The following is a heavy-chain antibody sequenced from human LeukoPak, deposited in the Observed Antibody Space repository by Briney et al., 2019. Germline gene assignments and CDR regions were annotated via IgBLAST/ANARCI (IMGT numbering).Heavy chain of an antibody. Sequence: GGSLRLSCAASGFTFSSYWMSWVRQAPGKGLEWVDNIKQDGSEKYYVDSVKGRFTISRDNAKNSLYLQMNSLRAEDKAVYYCARDVPSGDIVVVPAAKAFDPWGQGTLVTVSS. CDR3: ARDVPSGDIVVVPAAKAFDP. V-gene: IGHV3-7*01. CDR1: GFTFSSYW. J-gene: IGHJ5*02. D-gene: IGHD2-2*01. CDR2: IKQDGSEK.